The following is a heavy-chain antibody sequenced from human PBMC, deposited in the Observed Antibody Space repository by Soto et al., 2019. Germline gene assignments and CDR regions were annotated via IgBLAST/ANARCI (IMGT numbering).Heavy chain of an antibody. D-gene: IGHD2-2*02. V-gene: IGHV1-18*01. J-gene: IGHJ3*01. CDR1: GYTFSTYG. CDR3: ARVKVPAAILGAFDL. CDR2: INPFKGDT. Sequence: QVHLVQSGAEMKKPGASVKVSCKASGYTFSTYGITWVRQAPGQGLDWMGWINPFKGDTNSAARFQDRVTMTTDTSTRTAYMELRSLRSDDTAVYYCARVKVPAAILGAFDLWGQGTLVTVSS.